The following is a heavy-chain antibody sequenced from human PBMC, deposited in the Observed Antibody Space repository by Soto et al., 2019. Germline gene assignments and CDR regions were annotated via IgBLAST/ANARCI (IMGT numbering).Heavy chain of an antibody. CDR2: IKSKTDGGTT. Sequence: GGSLRLSCAASGFTFSNAWMNWVRQAPGKGLEWVGRIKSKTDGGTTDYAAPVKGRFTISRDDSKNTLYLQMNSLKTEDTAVYYCTTPRFWAIGYAFDIWGQGTMVTVSS. CDR1: GFTFSNAW. CDR3: TTPRFWAIGYAFDI. J-gene: IGHJ3*02. D-gene: IGHD3-16*01. V-gene: IGHV3-15*07.